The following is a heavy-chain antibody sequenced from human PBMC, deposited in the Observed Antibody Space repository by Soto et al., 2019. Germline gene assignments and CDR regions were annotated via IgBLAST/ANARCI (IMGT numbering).Heavy chain of an antibody. V-gene: IGHV1-8*01. CDR1: GYTFTSYD. CDR3: PRDSVRGMHV. Sequence: QVQLVQSGAEVKKPGASVKVSCKASGYTFTSYDINWVRQATGQGLEWMGWMNPNSGNTGYAQKSQGRVTMTRTTPITTAYMKLTSLRSETTAVYDSPRDSVRGMHVWGPGTTVTVSS. CDR2: MNPNSGNT. J-gene: IGHJ6*02.